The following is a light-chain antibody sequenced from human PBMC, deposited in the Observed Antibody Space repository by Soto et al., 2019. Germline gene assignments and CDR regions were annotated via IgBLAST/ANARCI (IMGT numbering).Light chain of an antibody. CDR2: DVS. CDR1: SSDVGGYNY. Sequence: QSVLTQPASVSGSPGQSITISCTGTSSDVGGYNYVSWYQQHPGKAPKLMIYDVSNRPSRVSNRFSGSKSGNTASLTISGLQAEDEADYYCSSYTSSSTPWVFGTGTKVTVL. CDR3: SSYTSSSTPWV. V-gene: IGLV2-14*01. J-gene: IGLJ1*01.